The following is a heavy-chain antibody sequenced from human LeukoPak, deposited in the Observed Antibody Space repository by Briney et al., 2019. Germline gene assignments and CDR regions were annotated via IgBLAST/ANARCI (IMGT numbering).Heavy chain of an antibody. J-gene: IGHJ4*02. Sequence: PSETLSLTCTVSGGSISSGSYYWSWIRQPAGKGLEWIGRIYTSGSTNYNPSLKSRVTISVDTSRNQFSLKLSSVTAADTAVYYCARAYYDFWSSFDYWGQGTLVTVSS. V-gene: IGHV4-61*02. CDR1: GGSISSGSYY. CDR3: ARAYYDFWSSFDY. D-gene: IGHD3-3*01. CDR2: IYTSGST.